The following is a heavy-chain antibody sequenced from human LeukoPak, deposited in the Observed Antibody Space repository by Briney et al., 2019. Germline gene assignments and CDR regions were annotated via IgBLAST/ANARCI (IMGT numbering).Heavy chain of an antibody. CDR3: AKDPNGDYIGALDF. V-gene: IGHV3-23*01. CDR2: ITGNGGWA. CDR1: GLTFSSYA. D-gene: IGHD4-17*01. J-gene: IGHJ3*01. Sequence: GGSLRLSCAASGLTFSSYAMMWLRQAPGKGLEWVSAITGNGGWALYADSVKGRFTISSDNSKNTLYLQMSSLRAEDTAVYYCAKDPNGDYIGALDFWGQGTMVTVSS.